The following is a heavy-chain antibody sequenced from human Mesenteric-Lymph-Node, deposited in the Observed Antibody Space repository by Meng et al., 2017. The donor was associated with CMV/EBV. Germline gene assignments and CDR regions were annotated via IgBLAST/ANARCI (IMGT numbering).Heavy chain of an antibody. CDR2: VNPHSGDT. Sequence: ASVKVSCKASGYTFISYGISWVRQAPGQGLEWMGWVNPHSGDTEYAQKFHGRVTMTTDTSISAGYMELSSLTSDDTAVYYCGRGNRSFDPWGQGTLVTVSS. V-gene: IGHV1-18*01. CDR1: GYTFISYG. J-gene: IGHJ5*02. D-gene: IGHD2/OR15-2a*01. CDR3: GRGNRSFDP.